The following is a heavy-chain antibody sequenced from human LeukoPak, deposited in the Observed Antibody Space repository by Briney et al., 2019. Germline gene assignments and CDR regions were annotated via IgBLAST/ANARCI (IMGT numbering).Heavy chain of an antibody. CDR1: GGSFSGYY. D-gene: IGHD3-10*01. CDR2: INHSGST. Sequence: SETLSLTCAVYGGSFSGYYWSWIRQPPGKGLEWIGEINHSGSTNYNPFLKSRVTISVDTSKNQFSLKLSSVTAADTAVYYCARGGGSGSYHRPGFDYWGQGTLVTVSS. J-gene: IGHJ4*02. CDR3: ARGGGSGSYHRPGFDY. V-gene: IGHV4-34*01.